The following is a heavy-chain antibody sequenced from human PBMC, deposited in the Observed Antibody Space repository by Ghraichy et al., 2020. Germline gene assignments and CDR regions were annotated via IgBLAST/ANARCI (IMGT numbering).Heavy chain of an antibody. Sequence: SQTLSLTCAVYGGSFNGFYWTWIRHPPGKGLEWIGEINNSETSDCNPSLRGRVTMSVDTSKNQFSRNLQPVTAADTAVYYCARHSTGDFALDVWGPGTMVSVSS. CDR3: ARHSTGDFALDV. CDR1: GGSFNGFY. J-gene: IGHJ3*01. V-gene: IGHV4-34*01. CDR2: INNSETS. D-gene: IGHD7-27*01.